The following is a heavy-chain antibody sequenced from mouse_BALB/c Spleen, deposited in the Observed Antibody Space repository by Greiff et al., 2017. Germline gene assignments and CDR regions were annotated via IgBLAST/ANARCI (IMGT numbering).Heavy chain of an antibody. J-gene: IGHJ4*01. CDR3: ARGGGNYDAMDY. CDR1: GYTFTDYY. CDR2: IYPGSGNT. V-gene: IGHV1-77*01. D-gene: IGHD1-1*02. Sequence: QVQLKESGAELARPGASVNLSCKASGYTFTDYYINWVKQRTGQGLEWIGEIYPGSGNTYYNEKFKGKATLTADKSSSTAYMQLSSLTSEDSAVYFGARGGGNYDAMDYWGQGTSVTVSS.